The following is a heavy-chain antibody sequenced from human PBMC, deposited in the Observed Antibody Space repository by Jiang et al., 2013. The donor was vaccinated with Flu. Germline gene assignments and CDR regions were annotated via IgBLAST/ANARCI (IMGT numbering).Heavy chain of an antibody. V-gene: IGHV2-70*04. Sequence: LTLTCTFSGFSLNTPGMRVSWIRQPPGKAPEWLARIDWDDDEFYSPFLRPRLSISKDTSKNQVVLTMTNMEPADTATYYCTRMGVGAIGYWGVDVWGQGTTVTVS. CDR3: TRMGVGAIGYWGVDV. D-gene: IGHD1-26*01. CDR1: GFSLNTPGMR. CDR2: IDWDDDE. J-gene: IGHJ6*02.